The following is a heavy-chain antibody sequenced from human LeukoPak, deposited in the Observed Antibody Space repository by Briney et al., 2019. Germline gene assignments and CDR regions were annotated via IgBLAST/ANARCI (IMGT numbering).Heavy chain of an antibody. CDR3: ARGRVLRGVGLDY. Sequence: GGSLRLSCEASGFTFSNYSMNWVRQAPGKGLEWVSYIRSSSSTIYYADSVKGRFTISRDNAKNSLYLQMNSLRAEDTAVYYCARGRVLRGVGLDYWGQGTLVTVSS. V-gene: IGHV3-48*04. J-gene: IGHJ4*02. D-gene: IGHD3-10*01. CDR2: IRSSSSTI. CDR1: GFTFSNYS.